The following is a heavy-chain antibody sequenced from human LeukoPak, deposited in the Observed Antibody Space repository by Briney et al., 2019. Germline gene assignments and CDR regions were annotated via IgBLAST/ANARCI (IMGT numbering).Heavy chain of an antibody. Sequence: TGGSLRLSCAASGFTFSSYSMNWVRQAPGKGLEWVSSISSSSSYIYYADSVKGRFTISRDNAKNSLYLQMNSLRAEDTAVYYCARAYSSSSGGLCGYWGRGTLVTVSS. CDR1: GFTFSSYS. CDR3: ARAYSSSSGGLCGY. CDR2: ISSSSSYI. D-gene: IGHD6-6*01. V-gene: IGHV3-21*04. J-gene: IGHJ4*02.